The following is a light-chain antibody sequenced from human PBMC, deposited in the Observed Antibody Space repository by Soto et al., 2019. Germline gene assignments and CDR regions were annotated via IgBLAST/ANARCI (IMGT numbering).Light chain of an antibody. CDR3: ETWDFNPRV. CDR1: SGHSSYI. J-gene: IGLJ3*02. V-gene: IGLV4-60*02. CDR2: LEGSGSY. Sequence: QSVLTQSSSASASLGSSVKLTCTLSSGHSSYIIAWHQQQPGKAPRYLMKLEGSGSYNKGSGVPDRFSGSSSGADRYLTISNLQFEDEADYYCETWDFNPRVFGGGPKVTVL.